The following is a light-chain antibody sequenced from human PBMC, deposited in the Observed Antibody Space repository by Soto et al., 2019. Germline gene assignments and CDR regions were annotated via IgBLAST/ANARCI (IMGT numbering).Light chain of an antibody. CDR2: DAS. V-gene: IGKV1-5*01. CDR1: QSISSW. CDR3: QQYNSYSRT. J-gene: IGKJ1*01. Sequence: DIQMTQSPYTLSASVGDRVTITCRASQSISSWLAWYQQKPGKAPKLLIYDASSLESGVPSRFSGSGSGTEFTLAISSLQPDDFATYYRQQYNSYSRTFGQGTKVDIK.